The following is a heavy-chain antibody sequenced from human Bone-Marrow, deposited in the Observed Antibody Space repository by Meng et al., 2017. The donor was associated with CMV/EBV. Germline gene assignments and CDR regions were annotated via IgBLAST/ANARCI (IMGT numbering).Heavy chain of an antibody. CDR2: IYYSGST. V-gene: IGHV4-39*07. D-gene: IGHD2-2*01. J-gene: IGHJ6*02. Sequence: GSLRLSCSVSGGSISSSSYYWGWIRQPPGKGLEWIGSIYYSGSTYYNPSLKGRVTISVDTSKNQFSLKLSSVTAADTAVYYCASGRVVPAADVGYYYYGMDVWGQGTTVTVSS. CDR1: GGSISSSSYY. CDR3: ASGRVVPAADVGYYYYGMDV.